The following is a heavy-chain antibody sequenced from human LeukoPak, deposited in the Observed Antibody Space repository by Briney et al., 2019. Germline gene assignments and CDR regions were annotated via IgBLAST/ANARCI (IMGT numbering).Heavy chain of an antibody. V-gene: IGHV3-21*06. D-gene: IGHD3-10*01. CDR1: GFTFSVYN. CDR3: VSRFYSHSPFDP. J-gene: IGHJ5*02. CDR2: ISSRSGST. Sequence: GGSLRLSCAASGFTFSVYNMNLVRQAPRKGLEWVSSISSRSGSTDYADSVKGRFTMSRDNARNSLYLQMNSLRAEDTAVYYCVSRFYSHSPFDPWGQGTLVTVSS.